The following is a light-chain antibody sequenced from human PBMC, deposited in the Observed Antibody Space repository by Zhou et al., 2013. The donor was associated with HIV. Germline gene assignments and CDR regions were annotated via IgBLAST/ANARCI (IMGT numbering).Light chain of an antibody. Sequence: QSALTQPASVSGSPGQSITFSCTGTSSDVGGYNFVSWYQQHPGKAPKLIIYDVNKRPSGVSNRFSGSKSGNTASLTISGLQAEDEADYWCSSYTTSSTHYVFGTGTKVTVL. CDR3: SSYTTSSTHYV. J-gene: IGLJ1*01. CDR1: SSDVGGYNF. CDR2: DVN. V-gene: IGLV2-14*01.